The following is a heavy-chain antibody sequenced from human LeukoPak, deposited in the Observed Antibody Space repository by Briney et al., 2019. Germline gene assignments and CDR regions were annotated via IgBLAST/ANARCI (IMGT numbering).Heavy chain of an antibody. V-gene: IGHV1-69*05. D-gene: IGHD3-22*01. Sequence: SVKVPCKASGGTFSSYAISWVRQAPGQGLEWMGGIIPIFGTANYAQKFQGRVTITTDESTSTAYMELSNLRSEDTAVYYCARTLTEYYYDSSGSADAFDIWGQGTMVTVSS. CDR2: IIPIFGTA. CDR1: GGTFSSYA. CDR3: ARTLTEYYYDSSGSADAFDI. J-gene: IGHJ3*02.